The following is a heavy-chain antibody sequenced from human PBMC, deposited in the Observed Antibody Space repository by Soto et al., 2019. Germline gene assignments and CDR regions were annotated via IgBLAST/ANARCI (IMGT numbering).Heavy chain of an antibody. J-gene: IGHJ6*02. V-gene: IGHV4-4*07. CDR1: GADINTYS. CDR2: IYTSASI. Sequence: KTSETLSLTCSVSGADINTYSWTWIRQPAGKGLEWIGRIYTSASINYNPSLRGRVTLSVDTSTNQVSLKLASVTAADTAVYYCARDREAGYNLYSGMDVWGQGTTVTVSS. D-gene: IGHD1-1*01. CDR3: ARDREAGYNLYSGMDV.